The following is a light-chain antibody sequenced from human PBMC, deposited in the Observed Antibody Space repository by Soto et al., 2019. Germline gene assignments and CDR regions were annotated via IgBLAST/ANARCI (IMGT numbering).Light chain of an antibody. CDR3: QQYNNWPLT. J-gene: IGKJ4*01. CDR2: GAS. Sequence: EIVMTQSPATLSVSPGERATLSCRASQSVNNNLAWYQQKPGNAPRLLIYGASARATGIPARFSGSGSGTEFTLTISSLQSEDFAVYYCQQYNNWPLTFGGGTNVEIK. V-gene: IGKV3-15*01. CDR1: QSVNNN.